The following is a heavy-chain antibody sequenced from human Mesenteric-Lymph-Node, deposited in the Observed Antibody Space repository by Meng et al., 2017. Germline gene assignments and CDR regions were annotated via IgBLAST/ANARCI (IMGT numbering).Heavy chain of an antibody. V-gene: IGHV3-33*06. CDR3: TNDRLSH. D-gene: IGHD3-22*01. Sequence: LSLTCAASGFTFSNYGMHWVRQPPGKGLEWVALIWYDGSDKFYADSVKGRFTISRDNSKNTLYLQMNSLRAEDTALYYCTNDRLSHWGQGALVTVSS. CDR1: GFTFSNYG. J-gene: IGHJ1*01. CDR2: IWYDGSDK.